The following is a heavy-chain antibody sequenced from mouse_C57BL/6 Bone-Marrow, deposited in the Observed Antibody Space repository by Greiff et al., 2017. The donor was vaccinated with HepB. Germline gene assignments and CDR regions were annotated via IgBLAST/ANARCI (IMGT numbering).Heavy chain of an antibody. Sequence: VMLVESGPGLVQPSQSLSITCTVSGFSLTSYGVHWVRQSPGKGLEWLGVIWRGGSTDYNAAFMSRLSITKDNSKSQVFFKMNSLQADDTAIYYCAKNPSDGYYFDYWGQGTTLTVSS. J-gene: IGHJ2*01. CDR2: IWRGGST. V-gene: IGHV2-5*01. CDR1: GFSLTSYG. D-gene: IGHD2-3*01. CDR3: AKNPSDGYYFDY.